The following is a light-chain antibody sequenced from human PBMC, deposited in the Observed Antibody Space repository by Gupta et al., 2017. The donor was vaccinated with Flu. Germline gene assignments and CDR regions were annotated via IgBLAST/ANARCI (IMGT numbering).Light chain of an antibody. CDR1: NIGSKR. J-gene: IGLJ3*02. V-gene: IGLV3-21*02. Sequence: TQSPSVSVAPGQTARITCGGNNIGSKRVHWYQQKPGQAPAVVVYDDSDRRSGIPERFSGSNSGNTATLTISRVEAGDEADYYCQVWDSNSDHGVFGGGTKLSVL. CDR2: DDS. CDR3: QVWDSNSDHGV.